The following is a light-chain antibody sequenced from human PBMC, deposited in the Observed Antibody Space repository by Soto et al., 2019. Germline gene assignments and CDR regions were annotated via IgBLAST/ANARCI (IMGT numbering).Light chain of an antibody. CDR1: QSINNW. CDR2: KAS. V-gene: IGKV1-5*03. CDR3: QQYNNYSPDT. Sequence: DIQMTQSPSTLSASVGDRVTITCRASQSINNWLAWYQQKPGKAPKLLIYKASSLESGVPSRFSGSGSGTEFTLTISSLQPDDFATYYCQQYNNYSPDTFGQGTKLEIK. J-gene: IGKJ2*01.